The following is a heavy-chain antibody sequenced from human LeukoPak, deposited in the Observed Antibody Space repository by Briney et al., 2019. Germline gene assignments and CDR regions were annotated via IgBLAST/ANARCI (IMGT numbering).Heavy chain of an antibody. CDR1: GFTFNTYA. Sequence: PGGSLRLSCAASGFTFNTYAIDWVRQAPGKGLEWVAVISYDGGNKYYADSVKGRFTISRDNSKNTLYLQMNSLRVEDTAVYYCARGGAAAARKRGVDYWGQGTLVTVSS. V-gene: IGHV3-30-3*01. J-gene: IGHJ4*02. CDR2: ISYDGGNK. D-gene: IGHD6-13*01. CDR3: ARGGAAAARKRGVDY.